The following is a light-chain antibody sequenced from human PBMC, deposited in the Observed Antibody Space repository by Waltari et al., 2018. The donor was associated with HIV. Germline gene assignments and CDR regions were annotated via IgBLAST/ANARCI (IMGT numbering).Light chain of an antibody. Sequence: QSALTQPTSVSGSLGQSISISCSGSSSDLGLYNLVSWYQVSPGKAPKLIIHEVNKRPSGVSDRFSGSKSGKTASLTISGRQTEDEADYYCCSYAGDSNYVFGTGTKVTVL. CDR3: CSYAGDSNYV. CDR2: EVN. V-gene: IGLV2-23*02. CDR1: SSDLGLYNL. J-gene: IGLJ1*01.